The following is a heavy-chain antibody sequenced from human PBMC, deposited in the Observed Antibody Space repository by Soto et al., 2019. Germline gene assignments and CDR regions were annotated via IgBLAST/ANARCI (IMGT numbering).Heavy chain of an antibody. V-gene: IGHV3-66*01. Sequence: EEQLVESGGGLVQPGGSLRLSCAASGLTVGRNYMSWVRQAPGKGLEWVSGIYSGDDTYYADSVRGRFTISRDNSKDTLILQMNNVRAAETAVYDCARDRGGGYCTGTSCYGLDLDVWGQGTTVIVSS. D-gene: IGHD2-2*01. CDR1: GLTVGRNY. J-gene: IGHJ6*02. CDR2: IYSGDDT. CDR3: ARDRGGGYCTGTSCYGLDLDV.